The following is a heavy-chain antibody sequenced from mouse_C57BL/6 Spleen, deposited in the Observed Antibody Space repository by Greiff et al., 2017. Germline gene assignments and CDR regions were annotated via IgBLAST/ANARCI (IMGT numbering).Heavy chain of an antibody. Sequence: QLQQSGAELVRPGASVKLSCTASGFNIKDYYMHWVKQRPEQGLEWIGRIDPEDGDTEYAPKFQGKATMTADTSSNTAYLQLSSLTSEDTAVYYCTTGLLRSYYFDYWGQGTTLTVSS. J-gene: IGHJ2*01. CDR2: IDPEDGDT. CDR1: GFNIKDYY. D-gene: IGHD1-1*01. CDR3: TTGLLRSYYFDY. V-gene: IGHV14-1*01.